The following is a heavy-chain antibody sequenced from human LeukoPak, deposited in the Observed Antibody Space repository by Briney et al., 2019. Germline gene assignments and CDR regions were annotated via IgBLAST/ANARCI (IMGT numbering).Heavy chain of an antibody. CDR3: ASTYGGHFQH. CDR2: TYYRSKWYN. Sequence: SQTPSLTCAISGDSVSSNSAAWNWIRQSPSRGLEWLGRTYYRSKWYNDYAVSVKSRITINPDISRNQFSLQLNSVTPEDTAAYYCASTYGGHFQHWGQGTLVTVSS. V-gene: IGHV6-1*01. CDR1: GDSVSSNSAA. J-gene: IGHJ1*01. D-gene: IGHD4-23*01.